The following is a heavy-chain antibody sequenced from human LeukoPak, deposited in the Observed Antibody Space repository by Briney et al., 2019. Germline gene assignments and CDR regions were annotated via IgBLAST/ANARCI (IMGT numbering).Heavy chain of an antibody. CDR2: IYYSGST. Sequence: PSETLSLTCTVSGGSISSYYWSWIRQPPGKGLEWIGYIYYSGSTNYNPSLKSRVTISVDTSKNQFSLKLSSVTAADTAVYYCARDQEGFDYWGQGTLVTVSS. J-gene: IGHJ4*02. CDR1: GGSISSYY. CDR3: ARDQEGFDY. V-gene: IGHV4-59*01.